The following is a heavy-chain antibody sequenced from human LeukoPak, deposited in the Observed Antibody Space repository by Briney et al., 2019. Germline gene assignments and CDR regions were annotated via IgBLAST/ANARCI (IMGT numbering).Heavy chain of an antibody. CDR3: AKDVRYSSGWLDY. CDR1: GFTFDDYA. CDR2: ISWNSGSI. D-gene: IGHD6-19*01. Sequence: PGGSLRLSCAASGFTFDDYAMHWVRQAPGKGLEWASGISWNSGSIGYADSVKGRFTISRDNAKNSLYLQMNSLRAEDTALYYCAKDVRYSSGWLDYWGQGTLVTVSS. J-gene: IGHJ4*02. V-gene: IGHV3-9*01.